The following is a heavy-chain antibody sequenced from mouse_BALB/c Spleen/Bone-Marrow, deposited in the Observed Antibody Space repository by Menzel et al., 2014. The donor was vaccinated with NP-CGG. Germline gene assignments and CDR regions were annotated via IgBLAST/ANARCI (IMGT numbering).Heavy chain of an antibody. Sequence: EVKLMESGPGLVKPSQTVSLTCTVTGISITTGNYRWSWIRQFPGNKLEWIGYIHYSCTITYNPSLTSRTTITRDTTKNQFFLEMNSLTAEDTATYYCARYGNYFDYWGQGTTRTVSS. CDR3: ARYGNYFDY. CDR1: GISITTGNYR. CDR2: IHYSCTI. V-gene: IGHV3-5*02. D-gene: IGHD2-1*01. J-gene: IGHJ2*01.